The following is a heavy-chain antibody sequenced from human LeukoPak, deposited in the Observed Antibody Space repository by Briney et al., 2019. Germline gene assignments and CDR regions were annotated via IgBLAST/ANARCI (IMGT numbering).Heavy chain of an antibody. V-gene: IGHV4-39*01. CDR1: GGSISSSSYY. Sequence: PSETLSLTCTVSGGSISSSSYYWGWIRQPPGKGLEWIGSIYYSGSTYYNPSLESQVSISIDTSKNQFSLKLTSVTAADTAVYYCARQTGSGLFILPGGQGTLVTVSS. CDR3: ARQTGSGLFILP. CDR2: IYYSGST. J-gene: IGHJ4*02. D-gene: IGHD3/OR15-3a*01.